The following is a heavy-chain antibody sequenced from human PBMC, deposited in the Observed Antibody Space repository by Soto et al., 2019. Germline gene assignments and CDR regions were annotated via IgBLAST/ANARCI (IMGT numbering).Heavy chain of an antibody. D-gene: IGHD4-17*01. CDR3: SREGAFGDTP. CDR2: IHYSGTT. V-gene: IGHV4-59*01. J-gene: IGHJ5*02. CDR1: GASITDYY. Sequence: PSETLSLTCTVSGASITDYYWSWIRQSPRKGLERIGSIHYSGTTDYNPALKSRVTISVDTSKTQFSLNLTSATAADTAVYYCSREGAFGDTPWGQGTLVTVSS.